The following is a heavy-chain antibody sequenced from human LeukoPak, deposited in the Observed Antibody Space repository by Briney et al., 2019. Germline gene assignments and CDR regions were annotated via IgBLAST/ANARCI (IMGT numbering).Heavy chain of an antibody. D-gene: IGHD3-22*01. V-gene: IGHV3-21*01. J-gene: IGHJ3*02. CDR3: ARLGRTMIVVVTRGLRAFDI. Sequence: PGGSLGLSCAASGFTFSSYSMNWVRQAPGKGLEWVSSISSSSSYIYYADSVKGRFTISRDNAKNSLYLQMNSLRAEDTAVYYCARLGRTMIVVVTRGLRAFDIWGQGTMVTVSS. CDR2: ISSSSSYI. CDR1: GFTFSSYS.